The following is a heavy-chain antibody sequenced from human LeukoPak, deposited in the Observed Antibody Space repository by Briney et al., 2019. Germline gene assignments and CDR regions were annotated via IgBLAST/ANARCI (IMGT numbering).Heavy chain of an antibody. D-gene: IGHD7-27*01. CDR1: GFTFRNAW. Sequence: GGSLRLSCAASGFTFRNAWMNWVRQAPGKGLEWVSYISSSTSRIYYADSVKGRFTISRDSARRSLFLQMNSLRDEDTAVYYCARDIHWAFDYWGQGTLVTVSS. V-gene: IGHV3-48*02. CDR3: ARDIHWAFDY. J-gene: IGHJ4*02. CDR2: ISSSTSRI.